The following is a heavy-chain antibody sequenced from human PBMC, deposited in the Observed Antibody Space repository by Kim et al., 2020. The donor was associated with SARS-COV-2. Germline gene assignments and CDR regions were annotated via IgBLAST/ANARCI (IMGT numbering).Heavy chain of an antibody. D-gene: IGHD3-22*01. J-gene: IGHJ4*02. V-gene: IGHV3-30*01. Sequence: SVKGQFTISSDNSTNTLYLQMNSLRAEDTAVYYCARDITMIVVAPDYWGQGTLVTVSS. CDR3: ARDITMIVVAPDY.